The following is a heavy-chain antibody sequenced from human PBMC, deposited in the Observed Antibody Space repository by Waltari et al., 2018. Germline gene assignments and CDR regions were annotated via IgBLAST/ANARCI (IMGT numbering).Heavy chain of an antibody. J-gene: IGHJ3*02. Sequence: QVQLQESGPGLVKPSQTLSLTCTVSGGSISSGGYYWSWIRQHPGKGLEWIGYISYSGSTYYNPSLNSRVTISVDTSKNQFSLKLSSVTAADTALYYCASWYYDILTGYYPAAFDIWGQGTMVTVSS. CDR1: GGSISSGGYY. CDR3: ASWYYDILTGYYPAAFDI. CDR2: ISYSGST. V-gene: IGHV4-31*03. D-gene: IGHD3-9*01.